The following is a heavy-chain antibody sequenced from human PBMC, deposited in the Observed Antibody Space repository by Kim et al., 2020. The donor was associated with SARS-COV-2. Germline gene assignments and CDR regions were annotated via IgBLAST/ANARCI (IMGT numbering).Heavy chain of an antibody. D-gene: IGHD2-15*01. J-gene: IGHJ4*02. CDR2: IYFDGHT. CDR3: ARQRYCIGSTCSLDY. V-gene: IGHV4-39*01. Sequence: SETLSLTCTVSGGSISTSGYYWGWIRQPPGRGLEWIGVIYFDGHTYYNPSIKSRVTISVDTSRNQFSLKVNSVTAADTALYFCARQRYCIGSTCSLDYWGQGSSVTVSS. CDR1: GGSISTSGYY.